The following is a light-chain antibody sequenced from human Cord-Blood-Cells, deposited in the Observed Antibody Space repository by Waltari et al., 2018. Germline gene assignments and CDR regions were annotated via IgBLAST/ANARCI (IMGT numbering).Light chain of an antibody. V-gene: IGKV1-39*01. CDR2: AAS. J-gene: IGKJ3*01. CDR1: QSISSY. Sequence: SPSSLSASVGDRVTITCRASQSISSYLNWYQQKPGKAPKLLIYAASSLQSGVPSRFSGSGSGTDFTLTISSLQPEDFATYYCQQSYSTPRFGPGTKVDIK. CDR3: QQSYSTPR.